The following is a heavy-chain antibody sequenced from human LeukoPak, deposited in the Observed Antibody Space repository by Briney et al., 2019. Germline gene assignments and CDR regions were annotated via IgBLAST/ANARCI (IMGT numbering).Heavy chain of an antibody. CDR1: GFTVSNYA. J-gene: IGHJ6*03. CDR3: ARDLSTSWYYIDV. CDR2: ISYNGSNK. Sequence: QAGRSLRLSCAVSGFTVSNYAMHWVGQAPGKGLEWVTVISYNGSNKSYADSVKGRFTISRDNSKNTLYLQMNSLRAEDTAVYYCARDLSTSWYYIDVWGKGTTVTVSS. D-gene: IGHD6-13*01. V-gene: IGHV3-30*04.